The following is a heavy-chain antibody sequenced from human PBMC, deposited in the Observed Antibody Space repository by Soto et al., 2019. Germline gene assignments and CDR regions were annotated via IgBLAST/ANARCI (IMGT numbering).Heavy chain of an antibody. CDR1: GYSFTSYW. V-gene: IGHV5-10-1*01. Sequence: PGESLKISCKGSGYSFTSYWISWVRQMPGKGLEWMGRIDPSDSYTNYSPSFQGHVTISADKSISTAYLQWSSLKASDTAMYYCARPDFHHFGVVYYYYGMDVWGQGTTVTVSS. D-gene: IGHD3-3*01. CDR3: ARPDFHHFGVVYYYYGMDV. J-gene: IGHJ6*02. CDR2: IDPSDSYT.